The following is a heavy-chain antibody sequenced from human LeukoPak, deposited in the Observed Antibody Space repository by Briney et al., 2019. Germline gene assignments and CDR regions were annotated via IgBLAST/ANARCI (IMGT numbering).Heavy chain of an antibody. D-gene: IGHD3-10*01. V-gene: IGHV5-51*01. J-gene: IGHJ6*02. CDR2: IHPGDSDT. CDR3: ARSPQFYGSGKGMDV. CDR1: GYSFTRYW. Sequence: GESLKISCKGSGYSFTRYWIGWVRQTPGKGLEWMGIIHPGDSDTKYSPSFQGQVTMSADKSISTAYLQWSSLKASDTAIYYCARSPQFYGSGKGMDVWGQGTTVTVSS.